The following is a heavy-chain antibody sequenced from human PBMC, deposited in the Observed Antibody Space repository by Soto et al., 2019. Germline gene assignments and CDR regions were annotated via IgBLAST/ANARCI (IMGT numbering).Heavy chain of an antibody. Sequence: EVQLLESGGGLVQPGGSLRLSCAASGFTFANYAMSRVRQAPGKGLEWVSGTSGSGGSTYYADSVRGRFTISRDNSKNTVYLQMNSLRGEDTAVYYCARDSVSWWYWFDPWGQGTLVTVSS. CDR1: GFTFANYA. CDR3: ARDSVSWWYWFDP. D-gene: IGHD2-8*02. CDR2: TSGSGGST. V-gene: IGHV3-23*01. J-gene: IGHJ5*02.